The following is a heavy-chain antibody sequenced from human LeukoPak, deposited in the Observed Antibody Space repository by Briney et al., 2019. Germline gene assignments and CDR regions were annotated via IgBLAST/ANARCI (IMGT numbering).Heavy chain of an antibody. V-gene: IGHV1-69*04. Sequence: SVKVSCKASGGTFSSYAISWVRQAPGQGLEWMGRIIPILGIANYAQKFQGRVTITADKSTSTAYMELSSLRSEDTAVYYCAREGYCSGGSCYPYYGMDVWGQGTTVTVSS. CDR3: AREGYCSGGSCYPYYGMDV. CDR2: IIPILGIA. J-gene: IGHJ6*02. CDR1: GGTFSSYA. D-gene: IGHD2-15*01.